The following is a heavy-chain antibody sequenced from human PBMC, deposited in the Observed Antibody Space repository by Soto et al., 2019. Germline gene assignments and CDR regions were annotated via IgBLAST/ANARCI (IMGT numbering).Heavy chain of an antibody. D-gene: IGHD2-15*01. CDR3: ARESRYCNGGGCPYFDS. V-gene: IGHV3-21*01. Sequence: EVLLVESGGGLVKPGGSLRLSCAASGFTFSTYSMNWVRQAPGKGLEWVSSINTASYISYAYSVKGRFTISRDAAKNSLYLQMHSLRDEDMVVYYCARESRYCNGGGCPYFDSWGQGTLVTVSS. CDR1: GFTFSTYS. J-gene: IGHJ4*02. CDR2: INTASYI.